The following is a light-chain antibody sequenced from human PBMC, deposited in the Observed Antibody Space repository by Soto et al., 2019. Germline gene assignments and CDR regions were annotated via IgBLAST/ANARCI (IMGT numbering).Light chain of an antibody. CDR3: QQRSNWPWT. Sequence: EIVMTLSPATLSVSPGERATLSCRASQGISRNLAWYQQKPGQAPRLLILGASTRATGIPARFSGSGSGTDFTLTISNLEPEDFAVYYCQQRSNWPWTFGQGTKGDIK. CDR2: GAS. J-gene: IGKJ1*01. CDR1: QGISRN. V-gene: IGKV3D-11*01.